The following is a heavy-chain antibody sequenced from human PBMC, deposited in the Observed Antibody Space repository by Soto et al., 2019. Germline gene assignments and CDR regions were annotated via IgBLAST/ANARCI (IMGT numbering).Heavy chain of an antibody. V-gene: IGHV3-7*01. CDR3: ARHGHECKSPGCAN. J-gene: IGHJ4*02. D-gene: IGHD2-2*01. CDR1: GLACSTYG. CDR2: INQAGSAT. Sequence: EVQLVESGGGLVQPGGSLRLSCVVSGLACSTYGMSLVRQAPGKGLEWVANINQAGSATYYVDSVKGRFTISRDNATNSLYLQMTSLRAGDPAMYSCARHGHECKSPGCANWGKGTLVTVSS.